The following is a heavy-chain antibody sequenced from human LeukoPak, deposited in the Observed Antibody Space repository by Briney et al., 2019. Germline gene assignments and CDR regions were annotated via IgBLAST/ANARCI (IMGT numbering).Heavy chain of an antibody. J-gene: IGHJ3*02. V-gene: IGHV4-34*01. Sequence: KPSETLSLTCAVYGGSFSGYYWSWIRQPPGKGLEGIGEINHSGSTNYNPSLKSRVTISVDTSKNQFSLKLSSVTAADTAVYYCAREPSGDYSGAFDIWGQGTMVTVSS. D-gene: IGHD4-11*01. CDR3: AREPSGDYSGAFDI. CDR1: GGSFSGYY. CDR2: INHSGST.